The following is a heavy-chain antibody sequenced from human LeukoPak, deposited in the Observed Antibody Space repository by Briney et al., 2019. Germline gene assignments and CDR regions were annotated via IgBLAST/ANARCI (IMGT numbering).Heavy chain of an antibody. CDR2: ISGSGGST. CDR1: GFTFSSYG. Sequence: PGGSLRLSCAASGFTFSSYGMSWVRQAPGKGLEWVSAISGSGGSTYYADSVKGRFTISRDNAKNSLYLQMNSLRAEDTAVYYCARAKRGYSYGPFDYWGQGTLVTVSS. CDR3: ARAKRGYSYGPFDY. J-gene: IGHJ4*02. V-gene: IGHV3-23*01. D-gene: IGHD5-18*01.